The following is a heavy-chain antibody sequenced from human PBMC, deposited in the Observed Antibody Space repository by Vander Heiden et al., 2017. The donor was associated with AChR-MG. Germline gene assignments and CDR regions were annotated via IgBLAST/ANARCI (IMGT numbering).Heavy chain of an antibody. CDR1: GFAFSPRG. Sequence: EVRLVESGGGLVRPRGSPILLCAASGFAFSPRGTSWVRQAPGKGLEWVATIPTGGASQFYADSVKGRFTISRDDAKNSVFLLMHSLRVEDTAIYYCARDGSGWSRDVWGQGTLVTVSS. J-gene: IGHJ4*02. CDR3: ARDGSGWSRDV. V-gene: IGHV3-21*06. CDR2: IPTGGASQ. D-gene: IGHD6-19*01.